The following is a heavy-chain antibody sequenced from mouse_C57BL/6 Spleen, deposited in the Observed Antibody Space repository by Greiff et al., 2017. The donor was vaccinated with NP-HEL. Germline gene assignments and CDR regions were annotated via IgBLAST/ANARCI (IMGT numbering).Heavy chain of an antibody. CDR2: FDPADGET. J-gene: IGHJ2*01. CDR1: GFNIQAYY. Sequence: VQLQQSGAELVKPGASVKLSCTASGFNIQAYYMHWVKQRPDQGLAWIGRFDPADGETKYAPKFQGKATITADTSSNTAYLQLSSRTSEDTAVYYCARLGTTVAPDYWGQGTTLTVSS. D-gene: IGHD1-1*01. CDR3: ARLGTTVAPDY. V-gene: IGHV14-2*01.